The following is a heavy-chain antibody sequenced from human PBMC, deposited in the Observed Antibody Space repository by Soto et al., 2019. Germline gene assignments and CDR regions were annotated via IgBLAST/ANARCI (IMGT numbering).Heavy chain of an antibody. CDR2: ISYDGSNK. V-gene: IGHV3-30-3*01. CDR1: GFTFSSYA. D-gene: IGHD5-12*01. J-gene: IGHJ4*02. Sequence: QPGGSLRLSISASGFTFSSYAMHWVRPAPGKGLEWVAVISYDGSNKYYADSVKGRFTISRDNSKNTLYLQMNSLRAEDTAVYYCARDGYPVHGLDYWGQGTLVTVSS. CDR3: ARDGYPVHGLDY.